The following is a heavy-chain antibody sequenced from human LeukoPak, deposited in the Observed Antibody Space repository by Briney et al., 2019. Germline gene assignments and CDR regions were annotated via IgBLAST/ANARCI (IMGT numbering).Heavy chain of an antibody. CDR1: GGSFSGYY. D-gene: IGHD1-26*01. CDR2: INHSGST. Sequence: SETLSLTCAVYGGSFSGYYWSWIRQPPGKGLEWIGEINHSGSTNYNPSLKSRVTTSVDTSKNQFSLKLSSVTAADTAVYYCARGGRRFRIDYWGQGTLVTVSS. CDR3: ARGGRRFRIDY. J-gene: IGHJ4*02. V-gene: IGHV4-34*01.